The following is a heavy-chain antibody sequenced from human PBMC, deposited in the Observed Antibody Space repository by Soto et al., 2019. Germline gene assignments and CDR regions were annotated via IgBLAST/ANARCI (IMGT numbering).Heavy chain of an antibody. CDR1: GFTFDDYA. V-gene: IGHV3-9*01. CDR3: AKDQSRYSSGWYGFDY. D-gene: IGHD6-19*01. CDR2: ISWNSGSI. J-gene: IGHJ4*02. Sequence: GGSLRLSCAASGFTFDDYAMHWVRQAPGKGLEWVSGISWNSGSIGYADSVKGRFTISRDNAKNSLYLQMNSLRAEDTALYYCAKDQSRYSSGWYGFDYWGQGTLVTVSS.